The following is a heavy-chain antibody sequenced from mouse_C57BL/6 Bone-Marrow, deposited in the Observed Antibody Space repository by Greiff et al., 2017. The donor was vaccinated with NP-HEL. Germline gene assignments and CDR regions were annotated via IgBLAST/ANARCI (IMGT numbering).Heavy chain of an antibody. J-gene: IGHJ4*01. CDR1: GFTFSSYA. Sequence: EVQGVESGGGLVKPGGSLKLSCAASGFTFSSYAMSWVRQTPEKRLEWVATISDGGSYTYYPDNVQGRFTISRDNAKNNLYLQMSQLKSEDTDMYYCAREGYYYGSSYDAMDYWGQGTSVTVSS. CDR3: AREGYYYGSSYDAMDY. D-gene: IGHD1-1*01. CDR2: ISDGGSYT. V-gene: IGHV5-4*01.